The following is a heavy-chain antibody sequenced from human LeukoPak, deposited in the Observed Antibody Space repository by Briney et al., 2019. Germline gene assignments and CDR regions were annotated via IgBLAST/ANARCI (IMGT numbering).Heavy chain of an antibody. J-gene: IGHJ5*02. V-gene: IGHV5-51*01. CDR3: ARQEYCSGGSCYTWFDP. CDR2: VYPGDSDT. Sequence: GESLKISCKGSGYSFTSYWIGWVRQMPGKGLEWMGIVYPGDSDTRYSPSFQGQVTISADKSISTTYLQWSSLKASDTAMYYCARQEYCSGGSCYTWFDPWGQGTLVTVSS. CDR1: GYSFTSYW. D-gene: IGHD2-15*01.